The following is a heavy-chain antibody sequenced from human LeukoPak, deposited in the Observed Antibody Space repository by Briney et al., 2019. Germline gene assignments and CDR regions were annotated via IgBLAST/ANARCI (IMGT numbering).Heavy chain of an antibody. CDR2: IIPIFGTA. CDR1: GGTFSSYA. D-gene: IGHD3-16*01. V-gene: IGHV1-69*06. Sequence: SVKVSCKASGGTFSSYAISWVRQAPGQGLEWMGGIIPIFGTANYAQKFQCRVTITADKSTSTAYMELSSLRSEDTAVYYCARDSARERGLWFDPWGQGTLVTVSS. J-gene: IGHJ5*02. CDR3: ARDSARERGLWFDP.